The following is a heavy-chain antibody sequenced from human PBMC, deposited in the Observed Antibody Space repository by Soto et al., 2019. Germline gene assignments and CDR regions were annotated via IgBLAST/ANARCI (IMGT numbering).Heavy chain of an antibody. CDR2: IIPIFGTA. D-gene: IGHD2-2*01. CDR1: GGTFSSYA. Sequence: QVQLVQSGAEVKKPGSSVKVSCKASGGTFSSYAISWVRQAPGQGLEWMGGIIPIFGTANYAQKFQGRVTITADEYTSTACMELSSLRSEDTAVYYCARGTLVVPAAKIYYYGMDVWGQGTTVTVSS. V-gene: IGHV1-69*01. CDR3: ARGTLVVPAAKIYYYGMDV. J-gene: IGHJ6*02.